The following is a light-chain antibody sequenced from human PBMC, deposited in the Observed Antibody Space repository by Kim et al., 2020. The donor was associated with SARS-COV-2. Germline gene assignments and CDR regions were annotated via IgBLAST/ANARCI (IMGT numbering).Light chain of an antibody. CDR1: SGHSSYA. Sequence: SVKLTCTLSSGHSSYAIAWHQQQPEKGPRYLMKLNSDGSHSKGDGIPDRFSGSSSGAERYLTISSLQSEDEADYYCQTWGTGMRVFGGGTQLTVL. CDR2: LNSDGSH. CDR3: QTWGTGMRV. V-gene: IGLV4-69*01. J-gene: IGLJ3*02.